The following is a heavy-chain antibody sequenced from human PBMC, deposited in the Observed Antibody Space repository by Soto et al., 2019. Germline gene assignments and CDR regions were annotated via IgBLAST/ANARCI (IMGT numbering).Heavy chain of an antibody. CDR2: ISTYNGRT. CDR3: GRAAYFQH. Sequence: ASVKVSCKASGYTFTTYGIIWVRQAPGQGLEWMGWISTYNGRTHYAQNLQGRATMTTDTSTTIAYMEGRSLRFEDSAVYYCGRAAYFQHWGQGTLVTVSS. J-gene: IGHJ1*01. CDR1: GYTFTTYG. V-gene: IGHV1-18*01.